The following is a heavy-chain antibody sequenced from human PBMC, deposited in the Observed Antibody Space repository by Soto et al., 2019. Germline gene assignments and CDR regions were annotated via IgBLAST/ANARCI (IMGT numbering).Heavy chain of an antibody. Sequence: PSETLSLTCTVSGGSISSGGYYWSWIRQHPGKGLEWIGYIYYSGSTYYNPSLKSRVTISVDTSKNQFSLKLSSVTAADTAVYYSARETRSYFDYWGQGTLVTVSS. CDR2: IYYSGST. D-gene: IGHD3-10*01. CDR3: ARETRSYFDY. J-gene: IGHJ4*02. V-gene: IGHV4-31*03. CDR1: GGSISSGGYY.